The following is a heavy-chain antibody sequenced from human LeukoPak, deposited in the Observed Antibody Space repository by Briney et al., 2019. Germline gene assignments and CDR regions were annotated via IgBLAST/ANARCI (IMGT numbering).Heavy chain of an antibody. D-gene: IGHD6-19*01. CDR3: AKPALGYSSGWYANYFDY. CDR2: ISYDGSNE. V-gene: IGHV3-30*18. CDR1: GFTLGSYG. J-gene: IGHJ4*02. Sequence: GGSLRLSCAASGFTLGSYGMHWVRQAPGKGLEWVASISYDGSNEYYGDSVKGRFSVSRDNSKNTLYLHMNSLRAEDTAVYYCAKPALGYSSGWYANYFDYWGQGTLVTVSS.